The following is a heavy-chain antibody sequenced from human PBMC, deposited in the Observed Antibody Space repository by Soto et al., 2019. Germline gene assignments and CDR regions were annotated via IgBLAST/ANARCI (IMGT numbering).Heavy chain of an antibody. CDR1: GFTFDDHT. CDR3: VKVGTLDGSVGENWF. J-gene: IGHJ5*01. CDR2: ISWDGGSA. Sequence: PGGSLRLSCAASGFTFDDHTLHWVRQAPGKGLEWVSLISWDGGSAYYADSVKGRFTISRDNIKDSLYLQMNSLRTDDTALYYCVKVGTLDGSVGENWF. V-gene: IGHV3-43*01. D-gene: IGHD3-10*01.